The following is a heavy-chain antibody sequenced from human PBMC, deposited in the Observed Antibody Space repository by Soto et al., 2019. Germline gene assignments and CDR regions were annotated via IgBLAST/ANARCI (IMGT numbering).Heavy chain of an antibody. CDR2: ISGSGGST. V-gene: IGHV3-23*01. CDR3: AKDIEFYFNYGDVRAV. CDR1: GFTFSSYA. D-gene: IGHD3-10*01. J-gene: IGHJ6*02. Sequence: PGGSLRLSCAASGFTFSSYAMSWVRQAPGKGLEWVSAISGSGGSTYYADSVKGRFTISRDNSKNTLYLQMNSLRAEDTAVYYCAKDIEFYFNYGDVRAVWAQGTTDLGSS.